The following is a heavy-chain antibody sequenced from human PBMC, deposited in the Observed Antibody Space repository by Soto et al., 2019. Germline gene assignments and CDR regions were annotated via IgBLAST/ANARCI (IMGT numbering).Heavy chain of an antibody. J-gene: IGHJ2*01. CDR2: IYYTGYT. CDR1: GGPISSSSYY. V-gene: IGHV4-39*01. Sequence: LTCTVSGGPISSSSYYWGWIRQAPGKGLEWLATIYYTGYTYHNPSLKSHVTISVDTSKNQFSLKLTSVTAADTALYYCARSAIATHWFFDLWGRGTLVTVSS. CDR3: ARSAIATHWFFDL. D-gene: IGHD5-18*01.